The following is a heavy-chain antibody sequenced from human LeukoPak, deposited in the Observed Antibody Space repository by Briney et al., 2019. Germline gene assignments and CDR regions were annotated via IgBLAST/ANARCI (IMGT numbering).Heavy chain of an antibody. CDR2: ISGSGGST. CDR3: ARGSPFYYDILTGYGGADY. V-gene: IGHV3-23*01. Sequence: GGSLRLSCAASGFTFSSYAMSWVRQAPGKGLEWVSAISGSGGSTYYADSVKGRFTISRDNSKNTLYLQMNSLRAEDTAVYYCARGSPFYYDILTGYGGADYWGQGTLVTVSS. D-gene: IGHD3-9*01. CDR1: GFTFSSYA. J-gene: IGHJ4*02.